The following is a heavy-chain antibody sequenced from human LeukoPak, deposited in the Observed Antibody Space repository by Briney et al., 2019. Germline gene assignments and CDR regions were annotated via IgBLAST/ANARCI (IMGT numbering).Heavy chain of an antibody. Sequence: SETLSLTCAVYGGSFSGYYWSWIRQPPGKGLEWIGEINHSGSTNYNPSLKSRVTISVDTSKNQLSLKLSSVTAADTAVYYCASGRYNPPDYWGQGTLVTVSS. CDR3: ASGRYNPPDY. D-gene: IGHD5-18*01. CDR1: GGSFSGYY. CDR2: INHSGST. V-gene: IGHV4-34*01. J-gene: IGHJ4*02.